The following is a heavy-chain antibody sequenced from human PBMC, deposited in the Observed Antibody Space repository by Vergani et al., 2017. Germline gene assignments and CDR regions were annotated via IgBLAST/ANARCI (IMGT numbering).Heavy chain of an antibody. Sequence: EVQLVESGGGLVQPGGSLRLSCAASGFMFRNSWMNWVRQAPGKGLEWVANIKQDGGNKYYADSVKGRFTISRDNSKNTLFLQMNSLRAEDTAVYYCAKELSENYMDVWGKGTTVTVSS. V-gene: IGHV3-7*01. D-gene: IGHD3-10*01. CDR3: AKELSENYMDV. J-gene: IGHJ6*03. CDR2: IKQDGGNK. CDR1: GFMFRNSW.